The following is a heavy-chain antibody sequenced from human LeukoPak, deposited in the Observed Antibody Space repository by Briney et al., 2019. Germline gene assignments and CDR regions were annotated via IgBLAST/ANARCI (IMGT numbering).Heavy chain of an antibody. D-gene: IGHD6-6*01. V-gene: IGHV1-2*02. CDR3: ARGSGGIAARSPTN. CDR1: GYTFTVYY. CDR2: INPNSGGT. J-gene: IGHJ4*02. Sequence: ASVKVSCKASGYTFTVYYMHWVRQAPGQGLEWMGWINPNSGGTNYAQKFQGRVTMTRDTSISTAYMELSRLRSDDTAVYYCARGSGGIAARSPTNWGQGTLVTVSS.